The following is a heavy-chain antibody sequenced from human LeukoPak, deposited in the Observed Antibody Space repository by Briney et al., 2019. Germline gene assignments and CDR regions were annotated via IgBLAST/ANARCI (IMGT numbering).Heavy chain of an antibody. Sequence: PSETLSLTCTVSGGSISSYYWSWIRQPAGKGLEWIGRIYTSGSTNYSPSLKSRVTMSVDTSKNQFSLKLSSVTAADTAVYYCAREYSSSWSNWFDPWGQGTLVTVSS. CDR2: IYTSGST. V-gene: IGHV4-4*07. D-gene: IGHD6-13*01. CDR3: AREYSSSWSNWFDP. J-gene: IGHJ5*02. CDR1: GGSISSYY.